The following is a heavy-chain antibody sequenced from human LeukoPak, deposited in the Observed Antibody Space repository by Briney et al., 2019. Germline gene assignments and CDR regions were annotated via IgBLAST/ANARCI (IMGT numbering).Heavy chain of an antibody. J-gene: IGHJ1*01. CDR3: ARHKLEYSSSSSFQH. Sequence: GGSLRLSCAASGFTFSYAWMSWVRQAPGKGLEWVARITIKPPGETAEYAAPVQGRFIISRDESNYRLDLQMNSLKTEDTGMYYCARHKLEYSSSSSFQHWGQGTLVTVSS. D-gene: IGHD6-6*01. CDR2: ITIKPPGETA. CDR1: GFTFSYAW. V-gene: IGHV3-15*01.